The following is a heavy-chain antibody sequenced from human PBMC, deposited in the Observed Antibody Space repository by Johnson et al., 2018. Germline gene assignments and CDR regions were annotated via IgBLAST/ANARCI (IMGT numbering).Heavy chain of an antibody. CDR3: ARVTIFGVVIMGAFDI. Sequence: QVQLQESGGGVVQPGRSLRLSCAASGFTFSSYGMHWVRQAPGKGLEWVAVISYDGSNKYYADSVKGRFTISRNNSKNTVYLKMNSLRAEETAVYYWARVTIFGVVIMGAFDIWGQGTMVTVSS. CDR2: ISYDGSNK. CDR1: GFTFSSYG. V-gene: IGHV3-30*03. D-gene: IGHD3-3*01. J-gene: IGHJ3*02.